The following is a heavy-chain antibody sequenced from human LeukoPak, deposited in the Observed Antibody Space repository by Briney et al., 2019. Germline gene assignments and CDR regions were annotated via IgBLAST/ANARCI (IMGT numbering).Heavy chain of an antibody. Sequence: ASVKVSCKASGYTFTSYDINWVRQATGQGLEWMGWMSPNSGNTGYAQKFQGRVTMTRNTSISTAYMELSSLRSEDTAVYYCASPTKRYSSSWYQYYYYYGMDVWGQGTTVTVSS. D-gene: IGHD6-13*01. V-gene: IGHV1-8*01. CDR3: ASPTKRYSSSWYQYYYYYGMDV. CDR2: MSPNSGNT. CDR1: GYTFTSYD. J-gene: IGHJ6*02.